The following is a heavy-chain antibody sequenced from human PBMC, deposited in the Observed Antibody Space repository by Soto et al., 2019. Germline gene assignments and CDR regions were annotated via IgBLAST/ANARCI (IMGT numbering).Heavy chain of an antibody. J-gene: IGHJ6*02. V-gene: IGHV4-59*01. CDR3: ARIPYYDFWSGYYDYYYYYGMDA. Sequence: SETLSLTCTVSGGSISSYYWSWIRQPPGKGLEWIGYIYYSGSTNYNPSLKSRVTISVDTSKNQFSLKLSSVTAADTAVYYCARIPYYDFWSGYYDYYYYYGMDAWGQGTTVTVSS. D-gene: IGHD3-3*01. CDR2: IYYSGST. CDR1: GGSISSYY.